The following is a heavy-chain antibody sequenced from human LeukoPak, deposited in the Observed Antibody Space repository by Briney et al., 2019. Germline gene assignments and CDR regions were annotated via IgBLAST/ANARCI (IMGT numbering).Heavy chain of an antibody. CDR1: GFTFSSSA. CDR2: ISASGGST. Sequence: GGSLRLSCAASGFTFSSSAMSWVRQVPGKGLEWVSGISASGGSTNYADSVRGRFTISRDNSKDTLYLQMNSLRAEDTAVYYCAREGGGGYDFWSGYYRGAFDIWGQGTMVTVSS. V-gene: IGHV3-23*01. J-gene: IGHJ3*02. D-gene: IGHD3-3*01. CDR3: AREGGGGYDFWSGYYRGAFDI.